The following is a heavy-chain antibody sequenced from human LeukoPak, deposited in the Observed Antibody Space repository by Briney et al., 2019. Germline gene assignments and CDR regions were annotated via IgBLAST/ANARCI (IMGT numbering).Heavy chain of an antibody. J-gene: IGHJ4*02. CDR3: ARGTRHGWELVV. CDR2: IISGGSI. D-gene: IGHD1-26*01. V-gene: IGHV3-23*01. CDR1: GFTLTSYA. Sequence: PGGPLRLSCAASGFTLTSYAMSWVRQAPGKGLEWVSTIISGGSIFYADSVKGRFTISRDNAKNSLFLQMNSLRAEDTAVYYCARGTRHGWELVVWGRGTLVTVSS.